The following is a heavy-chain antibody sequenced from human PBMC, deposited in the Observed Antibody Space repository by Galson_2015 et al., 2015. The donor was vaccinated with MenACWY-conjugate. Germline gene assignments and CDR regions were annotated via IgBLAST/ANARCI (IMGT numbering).Heavy chain of an antibody. CDR1: GGTFTTFG. J-gene: IGHJ6*02. CDR2: VIPILGEV. D-gene: IGHD3-16*01. V-gene: IGHV1-69*04. Sequence: SVKVSCKASGGTFTTFGISWVRQAPGQGLECVGRVIPILGEVTYAQEFQGRVTITADKSTWTAYMELSSLRSDDTAVYYCAGGVAGGYNYHGLDVWGQGTTVIVSS. CDR3: AGGVAGGYNYHGLDV.